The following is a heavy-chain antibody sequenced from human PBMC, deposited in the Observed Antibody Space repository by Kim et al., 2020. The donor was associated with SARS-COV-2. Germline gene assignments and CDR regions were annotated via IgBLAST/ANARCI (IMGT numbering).Heavy chain of an antibody. Sequence: SETLSLTCTVSGGSISSSSYYWGWIRQPPGKGLEWIGSIYYSGSTYYNPSLKSRVTISVDTSKSQFSLKLSSVTAADTAVYYCARQGPTSQFPDWYSSSWYENIYFDYWGQGTLVTVSS. V-gene: IGHV4-39*01. CDR3: ARQGPTSQFPDWYSSSWYENIYFDY. D-gene: IGHD6-13*01. CDR2: IYYSGST. CDR1: GGSISSSSYY. J-gene: IGHJ4*02.